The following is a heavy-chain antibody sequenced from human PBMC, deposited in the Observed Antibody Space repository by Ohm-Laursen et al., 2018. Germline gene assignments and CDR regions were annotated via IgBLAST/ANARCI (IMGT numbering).Heavy chain of an antibody. Sequence: SLRLSCTASGFVVSTYGMSWVRQAPEKGLERVAGINVAGDKTYYADSVKGRFTISRDNSKNTVFLQINNLRAEDTAVYYCASDFYGSGTYNWFDPWGQGTLVTVSS. CDR3: ASDFYGSGTYNWFDP. V-gene: IGHV3-23*01. CDR2: INVAGDKT. D-gene: IGHD3-10*01. J-gene: IGHJ5*02. CDR1: GFVVSTYG.